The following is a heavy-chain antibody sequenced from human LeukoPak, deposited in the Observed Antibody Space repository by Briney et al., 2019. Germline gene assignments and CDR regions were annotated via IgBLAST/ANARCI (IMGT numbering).Heavy chain of an antibody. Sequence: ASVTVSCTASGYTFTVYYMHWVRQAPGQGLEWMGRINPNSGGTNYAQKFQGRVTMTRDTSISTAYMELSRLRSDDTAVYYFARDFGGYCSSTSCPPDYWGQGTLVTVSS. D-gene: IGHD2-2*01. CDR2: INPNSGGT. J-gene: IGHJ4*02. V-gene: IGHV1-2*06. CDR1: GYTFTVYY. CDR3: ARDFGGYCSSTSCPPDY.